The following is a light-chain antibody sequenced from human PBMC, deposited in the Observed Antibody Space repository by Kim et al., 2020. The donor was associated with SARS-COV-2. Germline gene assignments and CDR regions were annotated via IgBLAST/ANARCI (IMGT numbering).Light chain of an antibody. CDR2: AAS. J-gene: IGKJ4*01. CDR3: QQVHTYPLT. CDR1: QGISTF. V-gene: IGKV1-9*01. Sequence: ASVGDRVTITCRASQGISTFLAWYQQTPGKAPKLLIYAASTLQSGVPSRFSGSGSGTDFTLTIRSLQPEDCATYYCQQVHTYPLTFGGGTKVDIK.